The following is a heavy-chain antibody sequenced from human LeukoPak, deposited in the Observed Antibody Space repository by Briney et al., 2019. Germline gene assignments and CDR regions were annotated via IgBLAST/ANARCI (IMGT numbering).Heavy chain of an antibody. CDR3: GWFAGPFGY. Sequence: SETLSLTCSVSGGSISSSIYYWGWIRQPPGKGLEWIGPIYYSGSTYYNPSLKSRVTISVDTSNNQFSLKLTSVTAADTAVYCSGWFAGPFGYWGQGALVTVSS. CDR1: GGSISSSIYY. J-gene: IGHJ4*02. V-gene: IGHV4-39*07. D-gene: IGHD3-10*01. CDR2: IYYSGST.